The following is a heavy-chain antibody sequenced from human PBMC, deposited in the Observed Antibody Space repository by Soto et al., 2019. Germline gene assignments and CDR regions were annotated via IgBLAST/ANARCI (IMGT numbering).Heavy chain of an antibody. V-gene: IGHV1-46*03. CDR3: ARGYCCSTSRPPDYYYYYMDV. CDR2: INPSGGST. CDR1: GYTFTSYY. Sequence: ASVKVSCKASGYTFTSYYMHWVRQAPGQGLEWMGIINPSGGSTSYAQKFQGRVTMTRDTSTSTVYVELSSLRSEDTAVYDCARGYCCSTSRPPDYYYYYMDVWGKGTTVTVSS. D-gene: IGHD2-2*01. J-gene: IGHJ6*03.